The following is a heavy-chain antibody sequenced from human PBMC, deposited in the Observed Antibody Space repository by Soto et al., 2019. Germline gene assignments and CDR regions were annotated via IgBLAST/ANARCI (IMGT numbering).Heavy chain of an antibody. CDR1: GFTFNTYS. D-gene: IGHD5-12*01. V-gene: IGHV3-21*01. J-gene: IGHJ2*01. Sequence: EVQLVESGGGLVKPGGSLRLSCAASGFTFNTYSMNWVRQAPGKGLEWVSSIDTSSSFIYYGGSLKGRFTISRDNAKNSLYLQMNNLTAEDTAVYYCARDGEYSDYENWYFDLWGRGTLVTVSS. CDR3: ARDGEYSDYENWYFDL. CDR2: IDTSSSFI.